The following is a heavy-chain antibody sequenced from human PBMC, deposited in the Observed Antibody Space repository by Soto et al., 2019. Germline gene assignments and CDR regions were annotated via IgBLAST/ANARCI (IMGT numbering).Heavy chain of an antibody. CDR3: AKYSSGWDYFDY. CDR2: IYYSGST. CDR1: GGSISSGGYY. V-gene: IGHV4-31*03. J-gene: IGHJ4*02. Sequence: SETLSLTCTVSGGSISSGGYYWSWIRQHPGKGLEWIGYIYYSGSTYYNPSLKSRVTISVDTSKNQFSLKLSSVTAADTAVYYGAKYSSGWDYFDYWGQGTLVTVSS. D-gene: IGHD6-19*01.